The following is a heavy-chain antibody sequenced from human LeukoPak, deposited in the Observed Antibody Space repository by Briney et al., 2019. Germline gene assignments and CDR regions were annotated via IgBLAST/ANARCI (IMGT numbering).Heavy chain of an antibody. CDR2: IYYDVST. CDR1: GGSISSYY. CDR3: ARRGTTGLSGYMDV. Sequence: SETLSLTCTVSGGSISSYYWSWIRQPPGKGLEWIGYIYYDVSTNYNSSLKNRVTISLGPSKNQFSLQLSSVAAADTAVYYCARRGTTGLSGYMDVWGKGTTVTVSS. V-gene: IGHV4-59*08. D-gene: IGHD1-14*01. J-gene: IGHJ6*03.